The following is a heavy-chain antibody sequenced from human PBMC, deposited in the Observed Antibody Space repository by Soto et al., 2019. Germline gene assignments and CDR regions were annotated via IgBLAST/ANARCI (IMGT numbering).Heavy chain of an antibody. Sequence: QITLKESGPTLVKPTQTLTLTCTFSGFSLSTTRVAVGWIRQPPGKALEWLALIYWDDDKRYSPFLKSRLTIXXXTXXNQVVLTMTTMDPVDTATYYCAHSVVAGLGYYVDSWGQGTLVTVSS. CDR1: GFSLSTTRVA. V-gene: IGHV2-5*02. CDR2: IYWDDDK. D-gene: IGHD6-19*01. CDR3: AHSVVAGLGYYVDS. J-gene: IGHJ4*02.